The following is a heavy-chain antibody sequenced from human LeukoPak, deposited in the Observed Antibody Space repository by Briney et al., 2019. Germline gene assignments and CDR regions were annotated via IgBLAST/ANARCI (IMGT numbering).Heavy chain of an antibody. V-gene: IGHV1-46*01. CDR1: GYSFTSYY. CDR2: INPSGGST. D-gene: IGHD6-6*01. J-gene: IGHJ6*03. Sequence: ASVKVSCKASGYSFTSYYMHWVRQAPGQGLEWMGIINPSGGSTSYAQKFQGRVTMTRDMSTSTVYMELSSLRSEDTAVYYCARDEARSSAYPEIHMDVWGEGTTVTVSS. CDR3: ARDEARSSAYPEIHMDV.